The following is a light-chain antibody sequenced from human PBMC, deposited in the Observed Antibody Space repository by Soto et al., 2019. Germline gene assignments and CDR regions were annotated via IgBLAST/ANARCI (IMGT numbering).Light chain of an antibody. CDR1: QSISSR. CDR3: QQYNTYWT. Sequence: DIQMTQSPSTLSASVGARVTITCRASQSISSRWAWYQQKPGKAPTVLIYDAASMESGVPSRFSGRGSGTQFCLSVPALQPDDFATYYWQQYNTYWTCGKGNTVEIK. J-gene: IGKJ1*01. CDR2: DAA. V-gene: IGKV1-5*01.